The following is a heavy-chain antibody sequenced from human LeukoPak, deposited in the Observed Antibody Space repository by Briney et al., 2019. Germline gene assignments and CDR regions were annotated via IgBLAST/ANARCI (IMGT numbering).Heavy chain of an antibody. J-gene: IGHJ4*02. D-gene: IGHD6-19*01. V-gene: IGHV4-34*01. CDR2: INHSGST. CDR1: GGSFSGYY. CDR3: ARHSSSGWYYYFDY. Sequence: SETLSLTCAVYGGSFSGYYWSWIRQPPGKGLEWIGEINHSGSTYYNPSLKSRVTISVDTSKNQFSLKLSSVTAADTALYYCARHSSSGWYYYFDYWGQGTLVTVSS.